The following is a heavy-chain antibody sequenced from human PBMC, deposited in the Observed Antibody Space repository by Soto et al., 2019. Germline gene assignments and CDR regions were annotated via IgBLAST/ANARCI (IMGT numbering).Heavy chain of an antibody. Sequence: SETLSLTCTVSGASISSSSYCWGWIRQPPGKGLEWIGSIYYSGSTYYNASLKSRVTISVDTSKNQFSMKLSSVSAADTAVYYCARLTGHSGSYLYYWGQGTLVTVSS. V-gene: IGHV4-39*01. CDR1: GASISSSSYC. J-gene: IGHJ4*02. CDR3: ARLTGHSGSYLYY. CDR2: IYYSGST. D-gene: IGHD1-26*01.